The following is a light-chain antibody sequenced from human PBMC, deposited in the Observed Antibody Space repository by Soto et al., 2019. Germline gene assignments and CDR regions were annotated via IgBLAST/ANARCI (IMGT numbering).Light chain of an antibody. J-gene: IGLJ1*01. Sequence: QSVLTQPPSVSGAPGQRVTISCTGASSNIGAGYDVHWYQQLPGTAPKLLIYGNNNRPSGVPDRFSGSKSGTSASLAITGLQPEDEADYYCQSYDSSLSGSFVFGTGTKVTVL. V-gene: IGLV1-40*01. CDR2: GNN. CDR1: SSNIGAGYD. CDR3: QSYDSSLSGSFV.